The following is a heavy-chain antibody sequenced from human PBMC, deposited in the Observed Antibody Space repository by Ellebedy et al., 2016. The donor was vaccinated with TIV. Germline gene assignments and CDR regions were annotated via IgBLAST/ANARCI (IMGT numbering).Heavy chain of an antibody. V-gene: IGHV3-43*02. Sequence: GESLKISCAASGFTFDDYAMHWVRQAPGKGLEWVSLISGDGGSTYYADSVKGRFTISRDNSKNSLYLQMNSLRTEDSALYYCAKEPPSLRNLDWPHAFDIWGQGTMVTVSS. CDR3: AKEPPSLRNLDWPHAFDI. CDR1: GFTFDDYA. D-gene: IGHD3-9*01. J-gene: IGHJ3*02. CDR2: ISGDGGST.